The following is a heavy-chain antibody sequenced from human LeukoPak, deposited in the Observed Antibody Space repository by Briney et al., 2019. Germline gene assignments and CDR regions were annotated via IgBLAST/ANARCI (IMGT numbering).Heavy chain of an antibody. J-gene: IGHJ6*03. CDR3: ARTTEGYCSSTSCYEFYYYYYMDV. CDR1: GGSFSGYY. D-gene: IGHD2-2*01. CDR2: INHSGST. V-gene: IGHV4-34*01. Sequence: ASETLSLTCAVYGGSFSGYYWSWIRQPPGKGLEWIGEINHSGSTNYNPSLKSRVTISVDTSKNQFSLKLSSVTAADTAVYYCARTTEGYCSSTSCYEFYYYYYMDVWGKGTTVTISS.